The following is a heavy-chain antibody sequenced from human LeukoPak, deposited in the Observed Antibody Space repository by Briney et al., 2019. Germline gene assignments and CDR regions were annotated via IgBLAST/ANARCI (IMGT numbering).Heavy chain of an antibody. CDR1: GGSISTYY. CDR3: ARVLGYYDSSGYYGGFDP. J-gene: IGHJ5*02. V-gene: IGHV4-59*01. Sequence: SETLSLTCTVSGGSISTYYWSWIRQPPGKGLEWIGNIYYSGSTNYNPSLKSRVTISVDTSKNQFSLKLSSVTAADTVVYYCARVLGYYDSSGYYGGFDPWGQGTLVTVSS. CDR2: IYYSGST. D-gene: IGHD3-22*01.